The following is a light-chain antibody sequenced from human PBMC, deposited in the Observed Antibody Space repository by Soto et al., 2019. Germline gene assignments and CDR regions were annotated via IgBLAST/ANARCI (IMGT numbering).Light chain of an antibody. J-gene: IGLJ2*01. V-gene: IGLV2-14*01. CDR2: EVG. CDR3: SSYTSSNSEL. CDR1: SSDIGTYIY. Sequence: QSALTQPASVSGSPGRSITISCTGTSSDIGTYIYVSWYLQHPGKAPKLLIYEVGNRPSGVSNRFSGSKSGNTASLTISGLQAEDEADYYCSSYTSSNSELFGGGTKETVL.